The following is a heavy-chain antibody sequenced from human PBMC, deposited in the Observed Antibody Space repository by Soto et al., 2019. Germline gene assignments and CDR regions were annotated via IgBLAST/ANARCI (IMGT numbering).Heavy chain of an antibody. Sequence: EVQLLESGGALIQPGGSLRLSCVASGFSFSNYGMSWVRQAPGKGLEWVSGISGNGGSAYYADSVKGRFTISRDNSKNTVYLQMNSLRAEDTAVYYCAKDLEWLLRHCENWGQGPLVTVSS. V-gene: IGHV3-23*01. CDR3: AKDLEWLLRHCEN. CDR1: GFSFSNYG. D-gene: IGHD3-22*01. CDR2: ISGNGGSA. J-gene: IGHJ4*02.